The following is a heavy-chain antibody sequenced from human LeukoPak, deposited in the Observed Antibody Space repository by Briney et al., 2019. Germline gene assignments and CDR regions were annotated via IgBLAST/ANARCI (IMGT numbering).Heavy chain of an antibody. J-gene: IGHJ4*02. CDR1: GFIFSDYY. Sequence: GGSLTLSCAASGFIFSDYYMSWIRQAPGKGLEWVSYISPSGLTIYYADSVRGRFTIPRDNAKNSLSLQMNSLRAEDTAVYFCARSIAVAEPFDHWGQGTLVPVSS. V-gene: IGHV3-11*01. CDR3: ARSIAVAEPFDH. D-gene: IGHD6-19*01. CDR2: ISPSGLTI.